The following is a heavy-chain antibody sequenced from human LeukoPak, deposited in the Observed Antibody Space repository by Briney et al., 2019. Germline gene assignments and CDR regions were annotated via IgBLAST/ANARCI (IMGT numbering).Heavy chain of an antibody. Sequence: GESLKISCKGSGYTFTNFWIGWVRQMPGEGLEWMGIIFPGDSDTRYSPSFQGQATISVDKSIGTAYLQWNRLKASDTAMYYCARPARPAITVAAYDYWGQGILVTVSS. CDR3: ARPARPAITVAAYDY. CDR2: IFPGDSDT. J-gene: IGHJ4*02. CDR1: GYTFTNFW. V-gene: IGHV5-51*01. D-gene: IGHD6-19*01.